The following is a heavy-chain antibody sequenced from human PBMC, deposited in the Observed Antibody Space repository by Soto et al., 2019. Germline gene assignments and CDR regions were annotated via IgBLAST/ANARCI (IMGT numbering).Heavy chain of an antibody. CDR3: AGEVYYYDSSGPDAFDI. D-gene: IGHD3-22*01. CDR2: ISSSGSII. CDR1: GLTFSDYY. J-gene: IGHJ3*02. Sequence: PGGSLRLSCAASGLTFSDYYMSWIRQAPGEGLEWVSYISSSGSIIYYADSVKGRFAISRDNAKNLLYLQMNTLRAEDTAVYYCAGEVYYYDSSGPDAFDIWGQGTMVTVSS. V-gene: IGHV3-11*01.